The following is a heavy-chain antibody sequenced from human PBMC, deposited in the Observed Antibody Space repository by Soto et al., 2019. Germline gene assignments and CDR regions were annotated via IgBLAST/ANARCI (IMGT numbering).Heavy chain of an antibody. D-gene: IGHD4-4*01. Sequence: SETLSLTCAVSGGSISSGGYSWSWIRQPPGKGLEWIGYIYHSGSTYYNPSLKSRVTISVDRSKNQFSLKLSSVTAADTAVYYCAKEMTTVATLDYWGQGTPVTVSS. J-gene: IGHJ4*02. CDR2: IYHSGST. V-gene: IGHV4-30-2*01. CDR3: AKEMTTVATLDY. CDR1: GGSISSGGYS.